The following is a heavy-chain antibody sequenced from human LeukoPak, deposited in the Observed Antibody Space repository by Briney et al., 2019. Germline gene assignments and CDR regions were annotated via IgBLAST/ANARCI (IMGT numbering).Heavy chain of an antibody. Sequence: PGGSLRLSCAASGFTFSSYEMNWVRQAPGKGLEWVSYISSSGSTIYYADSVRGRFIISRDNAKNSLYLQMNSLRVEDTAVYYCARDGVGADGIDYWGQGTLVTVSS. CDR1: GFTFSSYE. CDR2: ISSSGSTI. CDR3: ARDGVGADGIDY. D-gene: IGHD1-26*01. V-gene: IGHV3-48*03. J-gene: IGHJ4*02.